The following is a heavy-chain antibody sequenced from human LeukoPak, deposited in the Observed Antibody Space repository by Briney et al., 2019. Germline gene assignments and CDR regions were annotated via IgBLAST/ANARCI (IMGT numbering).Heavy chain of an antibody. CDR2: ISGSGVGT. CDR3: AKDESIAARPFDY. D-gene: IGHD6-6*01. Sequence: GGSLRLSCVASGFTFTNYAMSWVRQAPGKGLEWVSAISGSGVGTYYADSVKGRFTISRDNSKNTLYLQMNSLRAEDTAVYYCAKDESIAARPFDYWGQGTLVTVSS. V-gene: IGHV3-23*01. CDR1: GFTFTNYA. J-gene: IGHJ4*02.